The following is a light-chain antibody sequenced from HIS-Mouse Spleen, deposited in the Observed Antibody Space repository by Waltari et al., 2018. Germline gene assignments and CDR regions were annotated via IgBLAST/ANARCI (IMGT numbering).Light chain of an antibody. CDR2: WAS. CDR3: QQYYSTPYT. V-gene: IGKV4-1*01. Sequence: DIVMTQSPDSLAVSLGERVTLNCKSSPSVLYSSNNKNYLAWYQQKPGQPPKLLIYWASTRESGVPDRFSGSGSGTDFTLTISSLQAEDVAVYYCQQYYSTPYTFGQGTKLEIK. J-gene: IGKJ2*01. CDR1: PSVLYSSNNKNY.